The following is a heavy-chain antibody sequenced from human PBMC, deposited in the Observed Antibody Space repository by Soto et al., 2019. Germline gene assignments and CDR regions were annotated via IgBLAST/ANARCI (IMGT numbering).Heavy chain of an antibody. Sequence: SETLSLTCTGSGGSISRYYWSLIRQPPGKGLEWIGYIYYSGSTNYNPSLKSRVTISVDTSKNQFSLKLSSVTAADTAVYYCARASGWLRVDYWGQGTLVPVSS. J-gene: IGHJ4*02. V-gene: IGHV4-59*01. D-gene: IGHD5-12*01. CDR2: IYYSGST. CDR1: GGSISRYY. CDR3: ARASGWLRVDY.